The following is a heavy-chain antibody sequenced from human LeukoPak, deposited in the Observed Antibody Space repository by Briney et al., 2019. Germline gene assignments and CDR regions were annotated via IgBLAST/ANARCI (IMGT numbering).Heavy chain of an antibody. CDR1: GGSISSGGYS. Sequence: SETLSLTCAVSGGSISSGGYSWSWIRQPPGKGLEWIGYIYHSGSTYYNPSLKSRVTISVDRSKNQFSLKLSSVTAADTAVYYCARVTIDSSSYYYSYWGQGTLVTVSS. V-gene: IGHV4-30-2*01. CDR3: ARVTIDSSSYYYSY. J-gene: IGHJ4*02. D-gene: IGHD3-22*01. CDR2: IYHSGST.